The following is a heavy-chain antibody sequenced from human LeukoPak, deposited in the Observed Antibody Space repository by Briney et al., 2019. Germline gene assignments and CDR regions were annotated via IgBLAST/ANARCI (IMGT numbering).Heavy chain of an antibody. CDR2: IGTAGDT. CDR1: GFTFSNHA. CDR3: VRQQTPHGNFDY. J-gene: IGHJ4*02. V-gene: IGHV3-13*01. D-gene: IGHD1-26*01. Sequence: PGGSLRLSCATSGFTFSNHAMHWVRQATGKGLEWVSAIGTAGDTFYPGSVKGRFTISRENAKNSLSLQMNSLRAEDTAVYYRVRQQTPHGNFDYWGQGTLVTVSS.